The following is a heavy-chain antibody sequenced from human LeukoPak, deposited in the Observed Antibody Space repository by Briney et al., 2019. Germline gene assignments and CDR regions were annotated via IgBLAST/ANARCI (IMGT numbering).Heavy chain of an antibody. D-gene: IGHD2-15*01. Sequence: PSETLSLTCAVYGGFFSVYYGSWIRKPPGKGREGIGENKDWGSTNYNPSLKSRVTISVDTSKNQFSLKLSSVTAADTAVYYCARARVMWDIVVVVAAKYFDYWGQGTLVTVPS. CDR2: NKDWGST. CDR3: ARARVMWDIVVVVAAKYFDY. V-gene: IGHV4-34*01. J-gene: IGHJ4*02. CDR1: GGFFSVYY.